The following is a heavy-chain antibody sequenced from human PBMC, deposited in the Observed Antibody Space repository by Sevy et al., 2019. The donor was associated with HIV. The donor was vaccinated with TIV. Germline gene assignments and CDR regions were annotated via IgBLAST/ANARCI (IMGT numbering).Heavy chain of an antibody. Sequence: GGSLRLSCTSSGFTFGDYAMSWFRQAPGKGLECVAFIRRNSHEPYGGTTEYAASVKGRFTISRDDSKSIAYLQMNSLKTEDKAVYYCTRALATADTPEYYFDYWGQGILVTVSS. CDR3: TRALATADTPEYYFDY. CDR2: IRRNSHEPYGGTT. D-gene: IGHD5-12*01. J-gene: IGHJ4*02. V-gene: IGHV3-49*03. CDR1: GFTFGDYA.